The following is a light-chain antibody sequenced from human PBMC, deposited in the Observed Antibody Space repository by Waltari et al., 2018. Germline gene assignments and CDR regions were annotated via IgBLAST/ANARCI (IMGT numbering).Light chain of an antibody. CDR3: QHYVSLPVT. CDR1: QSVSRS. Sequence: EIVLMQSPGTLSLSPGERATLSCRASQSVSRSLAWYQQNPGQAPRLLIYGASNRATGIPDRFSGSGSGTDFSLIISRLEPEDFAVYYCQHYVSLPVTFGQGTKVEIK. J-gene: IGKJ1*01. CDR2: GAS. V-gene: IGKV3-20*01.